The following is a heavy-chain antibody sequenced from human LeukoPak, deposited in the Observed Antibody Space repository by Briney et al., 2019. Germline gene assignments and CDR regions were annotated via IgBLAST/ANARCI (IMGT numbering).Heavy chain of an antibody. CDR3: ASTTGRTYYYDSSGSPDY. D-gene: IGHD3-22*01. V-gene: IGHV3-23*01. CDR1: GFTVSSNY. J-gene: IGHJ4*02. Sequence: TGGSLRLSCAASGFTVSSNYMNWVRQAPGKGLEWVSAISGSGGSTYYADSVKGRFTISRDNSKNTLYLQMNSLRAEDTAVYYCASTTGRTYYYDSSGSPDYWGQGTLVTVSS. CDR2: ISGSGGST.